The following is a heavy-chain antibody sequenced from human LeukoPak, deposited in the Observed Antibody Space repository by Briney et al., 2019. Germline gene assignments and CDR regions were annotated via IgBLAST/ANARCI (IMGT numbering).Heavy chain of an antibody. CDR3: ARTPRVTMVRGPFDP. CDR2: INHSGST. CDR1: GFTFGSYS. V-gene: IGHV4-34*01. J-gene: IGHJ5*02. Sequence: PGGSLRLSCVASGFTFGSYSMNWVRQAPGKGLEWIGEINHSGSTNYNPSLKSRVTISVDTSKNQFSLKLSSVTAADTAVYYCARTPRVTMVRGPFDPWGQGTLVTVSS. D-gene: IGHD3-10*01.